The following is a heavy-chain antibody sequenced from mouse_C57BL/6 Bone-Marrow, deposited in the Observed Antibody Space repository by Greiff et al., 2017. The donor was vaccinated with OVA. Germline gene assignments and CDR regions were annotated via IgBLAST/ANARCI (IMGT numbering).Heavy chain of an antibody. CDR1: GYSITSGYY. CDR3: ARGGDY. CDR2: ISYDGSN. Sequence: ESGPGLVKPSQSLSLTCSVTGYSITSGYYWNWIRQFPGNKLEWMGYISYDGSNNYNPSLKNRISITRDTSKKQFFLKLNAGTTEDTATYYCARGGDYWGQGTTLTVSS. J-gene: IGHJ2*01. V-gene: IGHV3-6*01.